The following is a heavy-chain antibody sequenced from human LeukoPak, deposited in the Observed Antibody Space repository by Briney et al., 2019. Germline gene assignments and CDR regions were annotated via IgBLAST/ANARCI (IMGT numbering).Heavy chain of an antibody. CDR2: TLYTSKWNN. V-gene: IGHV6-1*01. Sequence: SQTLSLTRAISGDSVSSNSASWNWFRQSPSRGFEWLGRTLYTSKWNNDYAVSVKSRITINPDTSKNHFSLQLNSVTPEDTAVYYCARRRYYDYTGFFDYWGQGTLVTVSS. D-gene: IGHD3-22*01. J-gene: IGHJ4*02. CDR3: ARRRYYDYTGFFDY. CDR1: GDSVSSNSAS.